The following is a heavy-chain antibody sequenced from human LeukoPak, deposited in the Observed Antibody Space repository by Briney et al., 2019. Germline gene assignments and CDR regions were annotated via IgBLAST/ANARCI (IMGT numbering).Heavy chain of an antibody. V-gene: IGHV3-23*01. J-gene: IGHJ6*02. D-gene: IGHD2-2*01. Sequence: GGSLRLSCAASGFTFSSYAMSWVRQAPGKGLEWVSAISGSGGSTYYADSVKGRFTISRDNSKNTLYLQMNSLRAEDTAVYYCARDCSSTSCPLGSGMDVWGQGTTVTVSS. CDR1: GFTFSSYA. CDR2: ISGSGGST. CDR3: ARDCSSTSCPLGSGMDV.